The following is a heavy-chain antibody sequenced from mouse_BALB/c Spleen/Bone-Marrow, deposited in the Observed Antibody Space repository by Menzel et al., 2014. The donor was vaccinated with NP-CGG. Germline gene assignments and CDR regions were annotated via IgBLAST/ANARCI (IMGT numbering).Heavy chain of an antibody. Sequence: QVQLQQSGAELVRPGSSVKISCKTSGYAFSLYWVNWVKQRPGQGLEWIGQIYPGDDDTDNNGKFKGKATLTADRSSSTACMQLGSLTSEDSAVYFCARGGISIEYWGHGTTLTVSS. J-gene: IGHJ2*01. CDR2: IYPGDDDT. CDR1: GYAFSLYW. CDR3: ARGGISIEY. V-gene: IGHV1-80*01.